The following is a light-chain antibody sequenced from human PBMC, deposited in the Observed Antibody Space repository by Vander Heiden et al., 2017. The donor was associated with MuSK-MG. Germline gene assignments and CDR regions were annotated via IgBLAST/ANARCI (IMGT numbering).Light chain of an antibody. Sequence: DIVMTESPDSLAVSLGARATINCKSSQGVLNSPTKKNYLAWYQQRPGQPPELLIYGASTRKSGVPDRFSGSGSGTDFTLTISGLQAEDVAVYYCQQYYFTPRTFGGGTKVEIK. CDR1: QGVLNSPTKKNY. CDR3: QQYYFTPRT. V-gene: IGKV4-1*01. J-gene: IGKJ4*01. CDR2: GAS.